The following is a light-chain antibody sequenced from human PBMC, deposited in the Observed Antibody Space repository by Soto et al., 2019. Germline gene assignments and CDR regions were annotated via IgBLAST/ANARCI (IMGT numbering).Light chain of an antibody. CDR2: DAS. CDR1: QSVSSY. J-gene: IGKJ5*01. CDR3: QQHTNWPPRST. Sequence: EIVLTQSPATLSLSPGERATLSCRASQSVSSYLAWYQHKPGQAPRLLIYDASNRATGAPARFSGSGFGTDVTLTISSLEPEDFAVYYCQQHTNWPPRSTCGQGTRLESK. V-gene: IGKV3-11*01.